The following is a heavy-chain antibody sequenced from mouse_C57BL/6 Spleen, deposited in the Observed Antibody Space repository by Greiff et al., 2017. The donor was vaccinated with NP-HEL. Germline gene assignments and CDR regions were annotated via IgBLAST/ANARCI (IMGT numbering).Heavy chain of an antibody. J-gene: IGHJ4*01. CDR2: IDPSDSYT. V-gene: IGHV1-50*01. CDR3: ARGSNPYYAMDY. CDR1: GYTFTSYW. Sequence: QVQLQQSGAELVKPGASVKLSCKASGYTFTSYWMQWVKQRPGQGLEWIGEIDPSDSYTNYNQKFKGKATLTVDTSSSTAYMQLSSLTSEDSAVYYCARGSNPYYAMDYWGQGTSVTVSS. D-gene: IGHD1-1*01.